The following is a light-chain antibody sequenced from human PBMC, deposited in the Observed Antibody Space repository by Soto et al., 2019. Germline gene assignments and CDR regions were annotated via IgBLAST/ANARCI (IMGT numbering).Light chain of an antibody. CDR1: QSLSSN. CDR3: LLYDSWPRT. Sequence: EIVMTQSPATLSVSPGQRATLSCRASQSLSSNLVWYQQKPGQAPRLLIYGASTRATGIPARFSGSGSGTEFTLTISSLQSEDFAVYYCLLYDSWPRTFGQGTKVEIK. V-gene: IGKV3-15*01. CDR2: GAS. J-gene: IGKJ1*01.